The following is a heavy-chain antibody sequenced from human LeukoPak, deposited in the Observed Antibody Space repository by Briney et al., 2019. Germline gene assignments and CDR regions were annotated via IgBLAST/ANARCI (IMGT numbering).Heavy chain of an antibody. CDR3: ARAPRSYNWFDP. J-gene: IGHJ5*02. Sequence: GASVKVSCKASGYTFTSYDITWVRQAPGQGLEWMGWISAYNGNTDCAQTLQGRVTMTTDTSTSTAYMELRTLRSDDTAVYYCARAPRSYNWFDPWGQGTLVTVSS. V-gene: IGHV1-18*01. CDR1: GYTFTSYD. CDR2: ISAYNGNT. D-gene: IGHD3-16*02.